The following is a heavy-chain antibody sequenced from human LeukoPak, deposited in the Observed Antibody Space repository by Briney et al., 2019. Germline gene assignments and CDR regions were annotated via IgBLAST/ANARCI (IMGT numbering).Heavy chain of an antibody. CDR1: GFTFRNYG. J-gene: IGHJ4*02. CDR3: TTIHY. CDR2: ISHDGSQT. Sequence: GGSLRLSCAASGFTFRNYGMQWVRQAPGRGLEWITTISHDGSQTYYADSVKGRFIISRDNSKNTLSLQMNRLRVEDTGMYYCTTIHYWGQGTLITVSS. V-gene: IGHV3-30*03.